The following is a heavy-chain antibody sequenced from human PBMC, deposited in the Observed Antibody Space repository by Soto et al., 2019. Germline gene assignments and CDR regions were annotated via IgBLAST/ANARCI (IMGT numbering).Heavy chain of an antibody. CDR1: GASISGSYYY. Sequence: SETLSFTCAVSGASISGSYYYWSWLRHSPGKGPEWIGSVFYTGFTSYNPSLESRVSVSVDTSKSQFSLKLSAVTAADTAVYYCATSQKGYNWNYFDHWGQGALVTVSS. CDR3: ATSQKGYNWNYFDH. CDR2: VFYTGFT. D-gene: IGHD1-20*01. J-gene: IGHJ4*02. V-gene: IGHV4-39*01.